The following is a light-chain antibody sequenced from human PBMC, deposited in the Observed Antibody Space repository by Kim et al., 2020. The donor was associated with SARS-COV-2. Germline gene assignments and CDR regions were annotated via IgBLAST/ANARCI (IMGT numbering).Light chain of an antibody. CDR2: DVN. J-gene: IGLJ1*01. CDR3: CSYAGSYTYV. Sequence: QSALTQPRSVSGSPGQSVTISCTGTSGDVGGYNYVSWYQHHPGIAPKLMIYDVNKRPSGVPDRFSGSKSGNTASLTISGLQAEDEADYYCCSYAGSYTYVFGTGTKVTVL. V-gene: IGLV2-11*01. CDR1: SGDVGGYNY.